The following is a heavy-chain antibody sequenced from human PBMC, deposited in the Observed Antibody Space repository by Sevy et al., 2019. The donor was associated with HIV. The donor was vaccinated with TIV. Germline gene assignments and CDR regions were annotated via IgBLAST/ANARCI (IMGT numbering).Heavy chain of an antibody. V-gene: IGHV3-30-3*01. CDR2: ISYDGSNK. D-gene: IGHD2-15*01. J-gene: IGHJ5*02. Sequence: GGSLRLSCTASGFTFSSYTMHWVRQAPSKGLEWVAVISYDGSNKYYADSVKGRFTISRDNSNNTLHLQRNSLRAEDTALYYCAREGYCSGGTCYSDKNWFDPWGQGTLVTVSS. CDR3: AREGYCSGGTCYSDKNWFDP. CDR1: GFTFSSYT.